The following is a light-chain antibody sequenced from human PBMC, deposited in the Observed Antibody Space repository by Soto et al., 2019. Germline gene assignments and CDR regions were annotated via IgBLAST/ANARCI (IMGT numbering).Light chain of an antibody. Sequence: AIRMIQSPSSFSASTGDRVTITCRARQGISSYLAWYQQKPGKAPKLLIYAASTLQSGVPSRFSGSGSGTDFTLTISCLQSEDFATYYGQQYYSYPRTFGGGTKVEIK. CDR1: QGISSY. V-gene: IGKV1-8*01. CDR2: AAS. J-gene: IGKJ4*01. CDR3: QQYYSYPRT.